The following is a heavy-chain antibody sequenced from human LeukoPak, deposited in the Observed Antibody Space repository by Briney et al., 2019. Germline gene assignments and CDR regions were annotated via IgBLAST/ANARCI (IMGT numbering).Heavy chain of an antibody. V-gene: IGHV3-66*01. D-gene: IGHD3-10*01. Sequence: GGSLRLSCAASGFTVSSNYMSWVRQAPGKGLEWVSVIYSGGSTYYADSVKGRFTISRDNSKNTLYLQMNSLRAEDTAVYYCARVARYGSEYYYGMDVWGQGTTVTVSS. CDR2: IYSGGST. CDR1: GFTVSSNY. J-gene: IGHJ6*02. CDR3: ARVARYGSEYYYGMDV.